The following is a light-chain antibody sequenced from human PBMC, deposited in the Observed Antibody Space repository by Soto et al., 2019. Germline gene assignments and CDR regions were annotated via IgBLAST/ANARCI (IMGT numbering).Light chain of an antibody. CDR3: QTWGTAPL. J-gene: IGLJ2*01. V-gene: IGLV4-69*01. CDR2: LNNDGSH. CDR1: NGHSSFA. Sequence: QSVLTQSPSASASLGASVKLTCTLSNGHSSFAIAWHQQQPVKVPRYLMKLNNDGSHNKGDGIPDRFSGSSSGAERYLTISSLQSDDEADYYGQTWGTAPLFGGGTKLTVL.